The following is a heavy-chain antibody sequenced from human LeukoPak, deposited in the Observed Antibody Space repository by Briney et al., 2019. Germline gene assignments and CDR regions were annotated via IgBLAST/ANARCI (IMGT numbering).Heavy chain of an antibody. CDR1: GYTFTGYY. CDR2: ISAYNGNT. V-gene: IGHV1-18*04. Sequence: ASVKVSCKASGYTFTGYYMHWVRQAPGQGLEWMGWISAYNGNTNYAQKLQGRVTMTTDTSTSTAYMELRSLRSDDTAVYYCARITTYYYDTEGTKIGAFDIWGQGTMVTVSS. CDR3: ARITTYYYDTEGTKIGAFDI. D-gene: IGHD3-22*01. J-gene: IGHJ3*02.